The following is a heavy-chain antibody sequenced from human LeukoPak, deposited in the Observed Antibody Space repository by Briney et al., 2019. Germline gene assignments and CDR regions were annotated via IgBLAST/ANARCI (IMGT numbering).Heavy chain of an antibody. D-gene: IGHD3-22*01. CDR1: GFTFRSYA. CDR3: AKDPTYYYDSSGYPPDY. J-gene: IGHJ4*02. Sequence: GGSLRLSCAASGFTFRSYAMSWVRQAPGKGLEWVSAISGSGGSTYYADSVKGRFTISRDNSKNTLDLQMNSLRAEDTAVYYCAKDPTYYYDSSGYPPDYWGQGTLVTVSS. CDR2: ISGSGGST. V-gene: IGHV3-23*01.